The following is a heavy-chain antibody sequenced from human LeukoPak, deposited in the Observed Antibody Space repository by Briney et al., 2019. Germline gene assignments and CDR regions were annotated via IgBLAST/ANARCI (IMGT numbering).Heavy chain of an antibody. D-gene: IGHD6-13*01. CDR1: GYIFTNYW. J-gene: IGHJ4*02. CDR2: IYPGDSDT. V-gene: IGHV5-51*01. CDR3: VKLSSSYYFFDY. Sequence: GESLKISCKGSGYIFTNYWIGWVRQMPGKGLEWMGIIYPGDSDTRYSPSFQGQVTISADTSFSTAYLQWSSLKASDTAISYCVKLSSSYYFFDYWGPGTLVTVSS.